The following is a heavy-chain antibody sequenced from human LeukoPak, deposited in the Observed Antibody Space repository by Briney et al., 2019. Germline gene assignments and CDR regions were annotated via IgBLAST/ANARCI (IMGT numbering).Heavy chain of an antibody. D-gene: IGHD2-8*01. CDR2: ISAYNGNT. J-gene: IGHJ6*02. Sequence: ASVKVSCKASGYTFTSYGISWVRQAPGQGLEWMGWISAYNGNTNYAQKLQGRVTMTTDTSTSTAYMELRSLRSDDTAVYYCARDGRMASENYYYYYGMDVWGQGTTVTVSS. CDR3: ARDGRMASENYYYYYGMDV. V-gene: IGHV1-18*01. CDR1: GYTFTSYG.